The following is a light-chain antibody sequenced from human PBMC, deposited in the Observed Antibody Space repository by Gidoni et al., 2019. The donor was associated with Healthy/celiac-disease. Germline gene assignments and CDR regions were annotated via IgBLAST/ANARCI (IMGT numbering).Light chain of an antibody. J-gene: IGKJ2*01. CDR1: QDISNY. CDR3: QQYDNLPYT. V-gene: IGKV1-33*01. Sequence: DIQMTQSPSSLSASVGDRVTITCQASQDISNYLNWYQQKPGKAPKLLIYDASNLETGVPSRFSGSGSGTDFPFALSSLQPEDIATYYCQQYDNLPYTFGQGTKLEI. CDR2: DAS.